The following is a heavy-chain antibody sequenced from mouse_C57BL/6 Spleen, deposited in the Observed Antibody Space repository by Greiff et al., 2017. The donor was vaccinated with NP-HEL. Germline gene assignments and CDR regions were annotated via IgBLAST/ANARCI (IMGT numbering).Heavy chain of an antibody. D-gene: IGHD3-2*02. V-gene: IGHV1-19*01. CDR1: GYTFTDYY. CDR3: ARTAQATDYYAMDY. CDR2: INPYNGGT. Sequence: EVQLQQSGPVLVKPGASVKMSCKASGYTFTDYYMNWVKQSHGKSLEWIGVINPYNGGTSYNQKFKGKATLTVDKSSSTAYMELNSLTSEDSAVYYCARTAQATDYYAMDYWGQGTSVTVSS. J-gene: IGHJ4*01.